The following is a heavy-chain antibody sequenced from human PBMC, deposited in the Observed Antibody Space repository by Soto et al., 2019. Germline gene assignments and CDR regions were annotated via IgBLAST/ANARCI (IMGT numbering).Heavy chain of an antibody. CDR3: ARARLRAVYAFDI. V-gene: IGHV4-31*03. D-gene: IGHD5-12*01. J-gene: IGHJ3*02. Sequence: SETLSLTCTVSGGSVSSGAYYWTWIRQRPGKGLEWIGYIYYSGSTYYSPSLKSRLSISLDTSKNQFSLRLSSVTATDTAMYYCARARLRAVYAFDIWGQGTMVTVSS. CDR1: GGSVSSGAYY. CDR2: IYYSGST.